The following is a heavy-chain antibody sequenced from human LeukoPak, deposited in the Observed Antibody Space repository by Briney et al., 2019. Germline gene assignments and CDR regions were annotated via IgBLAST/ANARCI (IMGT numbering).Heavy chain of an antibody. CDR1: GFTFSSYA. CDR3: ASYDSTPVGVDY. Sequence: GGSLRLSCAASGFTFSSYAMHWVRQAPGKGLEWVAVISYDGSNKYYADSVKGRFTISRDNSKNTLYLQMNSLRAEDTAVYYCASYDSTPVGVDYWGQGTQVTVSP. J-gene: IGHJ4*02. V-gene: IGHV3-30-3*01. D-gene: IGHD3-22*01. CDR2: ISYDGSNK.